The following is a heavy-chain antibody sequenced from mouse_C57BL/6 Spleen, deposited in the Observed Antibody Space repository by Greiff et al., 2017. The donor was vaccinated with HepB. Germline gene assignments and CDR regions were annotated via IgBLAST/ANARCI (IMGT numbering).Heavy chain of an antibody. CDR3: TRYYDAFDY. V-gene: IGHV6-3*01. Sequence: EVMLVGSGGGLVQPGGSIKLSCVASGFTLGNYWRNGVRQSPEKGLEWVAQIRLKSDNYATHYAGSVKGRFTISRDDSKSSVYLQMNNLRAEDTGIYYCTRYYDAFDYWGQGTTLTVSS. CDR2: IRLKSDNYAT. J-gene: IGHJ2*01. CDR1: GFTLGNYW. D-gene: IGHD2-4*01.